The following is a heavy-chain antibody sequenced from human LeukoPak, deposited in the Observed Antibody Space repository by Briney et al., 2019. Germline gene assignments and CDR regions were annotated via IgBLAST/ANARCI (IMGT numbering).Heavy chain of an antibody. CDR3: GASGLRGNPLDGFDI. V-gene: IGHV5-51*01. Sequence: GESLKISCKGSEYSFSDYWIAWVRQMPGKGLEWMGIIYCGDSDTRYSPSFRGQVIISVDKSINTAYLQWRSLEASDTAIYYCGASGLRGNPLDGFDIWGQGTRVTVP. CDR2: IYCGDSDT. D-gene: IGHD2/OR15-2a*01. CDR1: EYSFSDYW. J-gene: IGHJ3*02.